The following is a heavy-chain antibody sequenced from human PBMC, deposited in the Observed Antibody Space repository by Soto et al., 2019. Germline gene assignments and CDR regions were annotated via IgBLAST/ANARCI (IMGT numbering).Heavy chain of an antibody. CDR3: ARDKVGIHYYYYYGMDV. D-gene: IGHD2-21*01. Sequence: EVQLVESGGGLVQPGGSLSLSCAASGFTFSSYEMNWVRQAPGKGLEWVSYISSSGSTIYYADSVKGRFTISRDNAKNSLYLQMNSLRAEDTAVYYCARDKVGIHYYYYYGMDVWGQGTTVTVS. CDR1: GFTFSSYE. CDR2: ISSSGSTI. V-gene: IGHV3-48*03. J-gene: IGHJ6*02.